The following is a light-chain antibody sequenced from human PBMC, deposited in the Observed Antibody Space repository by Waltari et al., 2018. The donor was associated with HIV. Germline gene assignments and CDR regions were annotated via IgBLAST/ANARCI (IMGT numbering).Light chain of an antibody. J-gene: IGLJ3*02. Sequence: QSALTQPRSVSGSPGQSVTISCTGTSRDVGGYKYVSLYQQHPGKAPKLMIYEVSKRPSGVPDRFSGSKSGNTASLTISGLQAEDEADYYCCSYAGSYTFWVFGGGTKLTVL. V-gene: IGLV2-11*01. CDR1: SRDVGGYKY. CDR3: CSYAGSYTFWV. CDR2: EVS.